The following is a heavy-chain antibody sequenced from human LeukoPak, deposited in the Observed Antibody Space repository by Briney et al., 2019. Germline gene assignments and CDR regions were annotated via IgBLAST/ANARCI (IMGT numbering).Heavy chain of an antibody. D-gene: IGHD3-10*01. V-gene: IGHV3-23*01. CDR2: ISGSGGNT. J-gene: IGHJ4*02. Sequence: PGGSLRLSCAASGFAFNTYGMSWVRQAPGKGLEWVSAISGSGGNTYYADSVKGRFTISRDNSKDTLYLQMNGLRAEDTAVYYCAKCRITMVRGVIPYFDYWGQGTLVTVSS. CDR3: AKCRITMVRGVIPYFDY. CDR1: GFAFNTYG.